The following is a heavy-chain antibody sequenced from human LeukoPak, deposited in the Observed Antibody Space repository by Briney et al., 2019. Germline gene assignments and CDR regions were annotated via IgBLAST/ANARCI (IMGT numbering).Heavy chain of an antibody. J-gene: IGHJ3*02. Sequence: SETLSLTCTVSGYSISSGYYWGWIRQPPGKGLEWIGYISYTGGTSYNPSLKSRLTISVDTSKNQFSLSLSSVTAADTAVYYCARDRMAAAGKGDAFDIWGQGTMVTVSS. V-gene: IGHV4-38-2*02. CDR2: ISYTGGT. D-gene: IGHD6-13*01. CDR3: ARDRMAAAGKGDAFDI. CDR1: GYSISSGYY.